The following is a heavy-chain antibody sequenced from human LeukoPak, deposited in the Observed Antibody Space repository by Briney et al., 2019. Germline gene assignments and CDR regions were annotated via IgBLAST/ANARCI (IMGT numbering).Heavy chain of an antibody. CDR2: INWNGGST. CDR3: ARGGYYYDSSGYLDY. V-gene: IGHV3-20*04. D-gene: IGHD3-22*01. Sequence: PGGSLRLSCAASGFSFDDYGMSWVRQAPGKGLEWASGINWNGGSTGYADSVKGRFTISRDNAKNSLYLQMNSLRAEDTALYYCARGGYYYDSSGYLDYWGQGTLVTVSS. J-gene: IGHJ4*02. CDR1: GFSFDDYG.